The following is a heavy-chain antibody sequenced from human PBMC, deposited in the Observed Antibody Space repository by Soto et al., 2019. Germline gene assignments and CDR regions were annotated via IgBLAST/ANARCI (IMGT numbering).Heavy chain of an antibody. CDR1: GYTFTSYY. J-gene: IGHJ6*02. CDR2: INPRGGIT. V-gene: IGHV1-46*01. Sequence: QMQLVQSGAEVKKPGASVKVSCKASGYTFTSYYIHWVRQAPGQGLEWMGIINPRGGITTYAQKFQGRLTMTGDTSTSTVYMELSSLTSEGTAMYHCTSSPAYGSSWYGIPPDLSHGMDVWGQGTTVTVSS. CDR3: TSSPAYGSSWYGIPPDLSHGMDV. D-gene: IGHD6-13*01.